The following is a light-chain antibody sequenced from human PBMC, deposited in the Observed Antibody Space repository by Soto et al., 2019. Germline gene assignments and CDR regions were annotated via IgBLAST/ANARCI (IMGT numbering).Light chain of an antibody. J-gene: IGKJ1*01. CDR2: KAS. Sequence: DIQMTQSPSTLSASVGARVTITCRASQSVDTYLAWFQQRPGKAPKGLISKASTLESGAPSRFTGSGSGTEFALAITSLQPEDFATYYCQQYYSYPWTFGQGTKVDIK. CDR3: QQYYSYPWT. CDR1: QSVDTY. V-gene: IGKV1-5*03.